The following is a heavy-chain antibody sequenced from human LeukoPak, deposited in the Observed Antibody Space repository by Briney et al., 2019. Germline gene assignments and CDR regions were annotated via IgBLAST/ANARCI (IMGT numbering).Heavy chain of an antibody. CDR3: TRENRPFCPFAY. Sequence: SETLSLTCGVSGGPIDMTNYWSWVRQAPGKGLEWIGEDPRSRNTNYNPSLRSRVAMSLDRANNQFSLSLTSVTAADSAVYYCTRENRPFCPFAYWGQGVLVTVSS. J-gene: IGHJ4*02. D-gene: IGHD2/OR15-2a*01. CDR2: DPRSRNT. V-gene: IGHV4-4*02. CDR1: GGPIDMTNY.